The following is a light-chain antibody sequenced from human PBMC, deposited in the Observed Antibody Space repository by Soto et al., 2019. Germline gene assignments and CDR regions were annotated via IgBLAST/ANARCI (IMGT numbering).Light chain of an antibody. CDR1: QSISGN. CDR3: QQYYDWPPKT. CDR2: GTS. J-gene: IGKJ1*01. Sequence: EIVMMQSPATLSVSPGERATLSCRASQSISGNLAWYQQKPGQAPRLLIYGTSTRATGIPARFSGSWSGTEFTLTISSLQSEDIAVYSCQQYYDWPPKTFGQGTKVEIK. V-gene: IGKV3-15*01.